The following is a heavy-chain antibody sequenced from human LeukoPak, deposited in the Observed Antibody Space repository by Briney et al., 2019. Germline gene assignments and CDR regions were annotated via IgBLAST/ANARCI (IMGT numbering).Heavy chain of an antibody. CDR2: ISSSSSYI. D-gene: IGHD7-27*01. Sequence: PGGSLRLSCAASGFTFSSYSMNWVRQAPGKGLEWVSSISSSSSYIYYADSVKGRFTISRDDSKNTLSLQMNSLRVEDTAVYYCAQDLAWGAFDHWGRGTLVTVSS. V-gene: IGHV3-21*04. J-gene: IGHJ4*02. CDR3: AQDLAWGAFDH. CDR1: GFTFSSYS.